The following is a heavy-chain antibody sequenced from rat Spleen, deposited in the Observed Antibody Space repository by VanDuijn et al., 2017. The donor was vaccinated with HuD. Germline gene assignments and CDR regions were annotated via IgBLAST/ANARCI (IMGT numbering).Heavy chain of an antibody. V-gene: IGHV3-3*01. J-gene: IGHJ3*01. D-gene: IGHD5-1*01. CDR2: INGAGTT. CDR3: ATTPGRPFAY. CDR1: GYSITSSY. Sequence: ELQLQESGPGLVKPSQSLSLTCSVSGYSITSSYWGWVRKFPGNKMEWMGYINGAGTTNYNPSLKSRISITRDTSKNQFFLQVNSVTTEDTATYSCATTPGRPFAYWGQGTLVTVSS.